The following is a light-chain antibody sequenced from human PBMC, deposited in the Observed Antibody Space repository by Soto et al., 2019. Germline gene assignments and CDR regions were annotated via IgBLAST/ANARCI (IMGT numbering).Light chain of an antibody. CDR1: SSDVGSYNL. V-gene: IGLV2-23*01. J-gene: IGLJ1*01. CDR2: DGS. CDR3: CSYAGSKDV. Sequence: QSALTQPASVSGSPGQSITISCTGTSSDVGSYNLVSWYQQHPGKAPKLMIYDGSKRPSGVSNRFSGSKSGNTASLTISGLQAEDEADYYCCSYAGSKDVFGTGTKVTVL.